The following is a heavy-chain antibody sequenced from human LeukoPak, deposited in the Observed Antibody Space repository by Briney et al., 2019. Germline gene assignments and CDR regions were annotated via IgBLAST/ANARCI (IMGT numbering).Heavy chain of an antibody. V-gene: IGHV4-59*01. J-gene: IGHJ4*02. CDR1: VGSISSYY. D-gene: IGHD3-3*01. CDR2: IYYSGST. CDR3: ARVALVDFWSGYYGYYYFDY. Sequence: KTSETLSLTCTVSVGSISSYYWSWIRQPPGKGLEWVGYIYYSGSTNYNPSLKSRVTISVDTSKNQFSLKLSSVTAADTAVYYCARVALVDFWSGYYGYYYFDYWGQGTLVTVSS.